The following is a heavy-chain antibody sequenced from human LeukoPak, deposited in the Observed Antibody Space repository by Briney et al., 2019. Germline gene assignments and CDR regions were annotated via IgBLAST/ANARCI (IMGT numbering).Heavy chain of an antibody. V-gene: IGHV3-7*03. CDR2: IKQDGSEK. D-gene: IGHD1-1*01. J-gene: IGHJ6*03. CDR1: GFTLSNYW. Sequence: GGSLRLSCAASGFTLSNYWMSWVRQAPGKGLEWVANIKQDGSEKYYVDSVKGRFTISRDNAKNSLYLQMSSLRAEDTAVYYCARVPSWKGYMDVWGKGTTVTISS. CDR3: ARVPSWKGYMDV.